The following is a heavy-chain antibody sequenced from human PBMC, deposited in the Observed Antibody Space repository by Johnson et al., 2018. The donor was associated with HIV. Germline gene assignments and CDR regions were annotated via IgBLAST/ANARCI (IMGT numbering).Heavy chain of an antibody. CDR2: ISSNGGST. CDR3: ARRTVTALFDI. D-gene: IGHD4-17*01. J-gene: IGHJ3*02. CDR1: GFTFSTYG. V-gene: IGHV3-64*01. Sequence: VQLVESGGGLVQPGGSLRLSCAASGFTFSTYGMHWVRQAPGRGLEYVSAISSNGGSTYYANSVKGRFTISRDNAKNSLYLQMNSLRAEDTAVYYCARRTVTALFDIWGQGTMVTVSS.